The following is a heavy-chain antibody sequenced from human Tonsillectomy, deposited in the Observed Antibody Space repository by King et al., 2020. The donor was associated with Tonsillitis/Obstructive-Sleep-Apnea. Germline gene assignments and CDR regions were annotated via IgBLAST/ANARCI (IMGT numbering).Heavy chain of an antibody. Sequence: VQLVESGGGVVQPGRSLRLSCAASGFTFSSYGMHWVSQAPGKGLEWVAVISYDGSNKYYADSVKGRFTISRDNSKNTLYLQMNSLRAEDTAVYYCANKAWYYGMDVWGQGTTVTVSS. CDR3: ANKAWYYGMDV. J-gene: IGHJ6*02. CDR1: GFTFSSYG. V-gene: IGHV3-30*18. CDR2: ISYDGSNK.